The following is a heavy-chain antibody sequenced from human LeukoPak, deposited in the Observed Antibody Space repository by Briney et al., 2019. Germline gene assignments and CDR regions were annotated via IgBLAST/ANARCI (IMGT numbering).Heavy chain of an antibody. J-gene: IGHJ4*02. CDR1: GFTFSNYW. Sequence: GGSLRLSCAASGFTFSNYWMSWVRQAPGKELEWVANINQDGTEKYYVGSVKGRFTISRDNAKNSLYLQMNSLRAEDTALYYCARAAYRPDYWGRGTLLTVSS. CDR2: INQDGTEK. V-gene: IGHV3-7*05. CDR3: ARAAYRPDY. D-gene: IGHD3-16*01.